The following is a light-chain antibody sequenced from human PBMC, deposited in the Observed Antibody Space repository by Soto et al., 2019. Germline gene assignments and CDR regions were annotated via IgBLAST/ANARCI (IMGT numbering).Light chain of an antibody. CDR3: QSYDSILSGPVV. CDR1: SSNIGAGYD. V-gene: IGLV1-40*01. J-gene: IGLJ2*01. CDR2: GNS. Sequence: QSVLTQPPSVSEAPGQRVTISCTGSSSNIGAGYDVHWYQQLPGTAPKLLIYGNSNRPSGVPDRFSGSKSGTSASLAITGLQAEDEADYYCQSYDSILSGPVVFGGGTKLTVL.